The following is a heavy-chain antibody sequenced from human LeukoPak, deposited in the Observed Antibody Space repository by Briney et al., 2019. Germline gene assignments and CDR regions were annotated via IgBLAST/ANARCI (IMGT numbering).Heavy chain of an antibody. Sequence: ASVKVSCKASGYTFRGNYIHWLRRAPGQGLEWMGWIDANNGDTKSAQKFQGRVTMSRDTSISTAYMDLSSLSPDDAAVYYCARDPSSVTLYFFDYWGQGTLVTVSS. V-gene: IGHV1-2*02. CDR3: ARDPSSVTLYFFDY. CDR1: GYTFRGNY. CDR2: IDANNGDT. J-gene: IGHJ4*02. D-gene: IGHD4-11*01.